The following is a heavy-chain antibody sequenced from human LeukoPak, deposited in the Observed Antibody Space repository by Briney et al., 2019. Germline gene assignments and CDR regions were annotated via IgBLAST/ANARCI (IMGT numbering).Heavy chain of an antibody. CDR3: ARVGRGDHTWGSYYFDH. V-gene: IGHV4-59*01. CDR1: GDSISSYH. CDR2: ISYSGST. J-gene: IGHJ4*02. D-gene: IGHD3-16*01. Sequence: PSETLSLTCTVSGDSISSYHWSWIRQPPGKGLEWIGYISYSGSTNYNPSLKSRVTILVDTSKNQFSLKLSSVAAADTVVYYCARVGRGDHTWGSYYFDHWGQGTLVTVSS.